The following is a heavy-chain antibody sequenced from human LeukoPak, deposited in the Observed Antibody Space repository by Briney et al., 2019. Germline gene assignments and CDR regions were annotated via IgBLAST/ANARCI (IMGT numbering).Heavy chain of an antibody. V-gene: IGHV3-33*01. CDR1: GFSFSSYG. J-gene: IGHJ4*02. D-gene: IGHD2-2*01. CDR3: ARKPGYCSSDGCYEGDYFFDS. Sequence: GGSLRLSCAASGFSFSSYGMHWVRQPPGKGLEWVAVIWFDGSNTYYADSVKGRFTVSRDNSKNTLYLEMSSLRGEDTAVYYCARKPGYCSSDGCYEGDYFFDSWGQGTLVTVSS. CDR2: IWFDGSNT.